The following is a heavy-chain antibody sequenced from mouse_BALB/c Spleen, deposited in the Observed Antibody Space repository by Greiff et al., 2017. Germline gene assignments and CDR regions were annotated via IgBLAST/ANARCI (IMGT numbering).Heavy chain of an antibody. CDR1: GFTFSSYT. V-gene: IGHV5-12-2*01. J-gene: IGHJ4*01. CDR2: ISNGGGST. Sequence: EVQRVESGGGLVKPGGSLKLSCAASGFTFSSYTMSWVRQTPEKRLEWVAYISNGGGSTYYPDTVKGRFTISRDNAKNTLYLQMSSLKSEDTAMYYCARQIWDYAMDYWGQGTSVTVSS. CDR3: ARQIWDYAMDY.